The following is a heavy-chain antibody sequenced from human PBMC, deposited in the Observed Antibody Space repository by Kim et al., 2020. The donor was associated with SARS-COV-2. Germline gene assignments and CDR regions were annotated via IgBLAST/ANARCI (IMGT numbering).Heavy chain of an antibody. Sequence: SETLSLTCTVSGGSISSGGYYWSWIRQHPGKGLEWIGYIYYSGSTYYNPSLKSRVTISVDTSKNQFYRKLSSVAAADTAVYYCARDYGYYGSGSYSNPDALDIWGQGTMVTVSS. V-gene: IGHV4-31*03. CDR1: GGSISSGGYY. D-gene: IGHD3-10*01. CDR3: ARDYGYYGSGSYSNPDALDI. CDR2: IYYSGST. J-gene: IGHJ3*02.